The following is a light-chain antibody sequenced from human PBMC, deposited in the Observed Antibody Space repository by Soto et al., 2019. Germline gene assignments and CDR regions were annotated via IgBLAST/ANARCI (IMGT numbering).Light chain of an antibody. J-gene: IGKJ4*01. Sequence: EIVMTQSPPTLSVSAGERATLSCRASQSVSSILAWYQQKPGQAPRLLIYGASTRATGIPARFSGSGSGTDFTLTISSLHSEDSAVYYCQQYSNWPLTFGGGTKVEIK. CDR2: GAS. V-gene: IGKV3-15*01. CDR1: QSVSSI. CDR3: QQYSNWPLT.